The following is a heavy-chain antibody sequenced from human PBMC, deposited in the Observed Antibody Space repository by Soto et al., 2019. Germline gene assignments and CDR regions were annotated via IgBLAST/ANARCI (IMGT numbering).Heavy chain of an antibody. CDR2: INPNSGGT. Sequence: ASVKVSCKASGYTFTGYYMHWVRQAPGQGLEWMGWINPNSGGTNYAQKFQGWVTMTRDTSISTAYMELSRLRSDDTAVYYCARTILLWFGEPSHGMDVWRQRTTVTVSS. J-gene: IGHJ6*02. CDR1: GYTFTGYY. D-gene: IGHD3-10*01. V-gene: IGHV1-2*04. CDR3: ARTILLWFGEPSHGMDV.